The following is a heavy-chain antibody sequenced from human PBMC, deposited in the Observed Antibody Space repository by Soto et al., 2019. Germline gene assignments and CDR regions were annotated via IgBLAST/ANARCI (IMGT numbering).Heavy chain of an antibody. CDR3: ASKTVPAARGAYYYYGMDV. V-gene: IGHV1-69*13. CDR2: IIPIFGTA. CDR1: GGTFSSYA. Sequence: WASVKVSCKASGGTFSSYAISWVRQAPGQGLEWMGGIIPIFGTANYAQKFQGRVTITADESTSTAYMELSSLRSEDTAVYYCASKTVPAARGAYYYYGMDVWGQGTTVTVSS. J-gene: IGHJ6*02. D-gene: IGHD2-2*01.